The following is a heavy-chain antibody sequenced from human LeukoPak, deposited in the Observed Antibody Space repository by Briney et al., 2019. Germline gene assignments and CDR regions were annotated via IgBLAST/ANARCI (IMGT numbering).Heavy chain of an antibody. CDR2: MNPNSGNT. Sequence: ASVKVSCKASGYTFTSYDINWVRQATGQGLEWMGWMNPNSGNTGYAQQFQGRVTMTRNTSISTAYMELSSLRSEDTDVYYCARASYDILTGLGYYGMDVWGQGTTVTVSS. CDR1: GYTFTSYD. V-gene: IGHV1-8*01. J-gene: IGHJ6*02. D-gene: IGHD3-9*01. CDR3: ARASYDILTGLGYYGMDV.